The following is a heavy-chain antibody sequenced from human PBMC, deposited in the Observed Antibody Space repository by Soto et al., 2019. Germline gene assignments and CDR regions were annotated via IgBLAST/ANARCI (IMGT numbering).Heavy chain of an antibody. CDR1: GGTFSSYP. J-gene: IGHJ2*01. CDR3: ARQGGYSNWNDGDWYFDL. CDR2: IIPIFASA. D-gene: IGHD1-20*01. Sequence: QVQLVQSGAEVKKPGSSVKVSCKASGGTFSSYPISWVRQAPGQGLEWMGGIIPIFASAVYAQKFQGRVTMTADESTSTAYMELSSLRSEDTAVYYCARQGGYSNWNDGDWYFDLWGRGTLVAVSS. V-gene: IGHV1-69*01.